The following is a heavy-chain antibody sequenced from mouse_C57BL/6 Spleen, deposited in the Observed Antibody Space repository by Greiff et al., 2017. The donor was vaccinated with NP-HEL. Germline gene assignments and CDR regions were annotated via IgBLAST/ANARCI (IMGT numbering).Heavy chain of an antibody. J-gene: IGHJ4*01. V-gene: IGHV5-4*01. Sequence: EVQLVESGGGLVKPGGSLKLSCAASGFTFSSYAMSWVRQTPEKRLEWVATISDGGSYTYSPDNVKGRFPISRENAKNNLYLQMGHLKSEDTAMYYCAREGGWGQGTSVTVS. CDR2: ISDGGSYT. CDR3: AREGG. CDR1: GFTFSSYA.